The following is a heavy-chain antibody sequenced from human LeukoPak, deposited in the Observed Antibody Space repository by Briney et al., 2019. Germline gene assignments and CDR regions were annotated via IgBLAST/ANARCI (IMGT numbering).Heavy chain of an antibody. Sequence: SETLSLTCTVSGGFISSYYWSWIRPPPGKGLEWIGYIYYSGSNNYNPSLKSRVTISVDTSKNQFSLKLSSVTAADTAVYYCARGEMTTVTPDWYFDLWGRGTLVTVSS. CDR1: GGFISSYY. J-gene: IGHJ2*01. CDR3: ARGEMTTVTPDWYFDL. CDR2: IYYSGSN. V-gene: IGHV4-59*01. D-gene: IGHD4-17*01.